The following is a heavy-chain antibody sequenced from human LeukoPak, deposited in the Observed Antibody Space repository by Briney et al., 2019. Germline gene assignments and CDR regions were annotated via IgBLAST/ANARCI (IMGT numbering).Heavy chain of an antibody. CDR1: GYTFTGYY. CDR2: IGAYNGNT. V-gene: IGHV1-18*04. J-gene: IGHJ5*02. Sequence: GASVKVSCKASGYTFTGYYMHWVRQAPGQGLEWMGWIGAYNGNTNYAQKLQGRVTMTTDTSTSTAYMELRSLRSDDAAVYYCARDSELRYFDWLPSNWFDPWGQGTLVTVSS. CDR3: ARDSELRYFDWLPSNWFDP. D-gene: IGHD3-9*01.